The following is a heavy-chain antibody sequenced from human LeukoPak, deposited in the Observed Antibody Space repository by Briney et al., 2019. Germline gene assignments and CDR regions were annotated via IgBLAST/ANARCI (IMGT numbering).Heavy chain of an antibody. CDR1: GFTFTDYW. CDR3: ARDGTAAGLYFDL. V-gene: IGHV3-7*01. D-gene: IGHD6-13*01. J-gene: IGHJ4*01. Sequence: GGSLRLSCDVSGFTFTDYWMNWVRQAPGKGPEWVASIRQDGSEKTYVDSVKGRFTISRDNTKNSLSLQLNGLRAEDTAVYYCARDGTAAGLYFDLWGQGTLVTVSS. CDR2: IRQDGSEK.